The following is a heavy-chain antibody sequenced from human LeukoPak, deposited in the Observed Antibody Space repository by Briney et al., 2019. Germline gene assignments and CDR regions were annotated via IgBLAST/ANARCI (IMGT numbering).Heavy chain of an antibody. Sequence: NPGGSLRLSCAASGFTFSSYSMNWVRQAPGKGLEWVSSISSSSSYIYYADSVKGRFTISRDNAKNSLYLQMNSLRAEVTAGYYCARQISGSGSYYPYFDYWGEGTLVTVSS. CDR1: GFTFSSYS. D-gene: IGHD3-10*01. CDR2: ISSSSSYI. J-gene: IGHJ4*02. V-gene: IGHV3-21*01. CDR3: ARQISGSGSYYPYFDY.